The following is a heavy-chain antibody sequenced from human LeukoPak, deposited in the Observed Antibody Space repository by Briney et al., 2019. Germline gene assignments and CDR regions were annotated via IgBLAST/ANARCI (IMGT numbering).Heavy chain of an antibody. J-gene: IGHJ4*02. Sequence: SQTLSLTCAVYGGSFSGYYWSWIRQPPGKGLEWIGEINHSGSTNYNPSLKSRVTISVDTSKNQFSLKLSSVTAADTAVYYCARKGYYDFWSGYYRGHYFDYWGQGTLVTVSS. CDR1: GGSFSGYY. CDR2: INHSGST. V-gene: IGHV4-34*01. CDR3: ARKGYYDFWSGYYRGHYFDY. D-gene: IGHD3-3*01.